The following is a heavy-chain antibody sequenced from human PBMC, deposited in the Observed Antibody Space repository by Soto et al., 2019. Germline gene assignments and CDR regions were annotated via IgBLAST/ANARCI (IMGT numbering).Heavy chain of an antibody. V-gene: IGHV4-61*01. CDR3: ASSTYVLLWFGPFDY. J-gene: IGHJ4*02. Sequence: SETLSLTCTVSGGSVSSGSYYWSWIRQPPGKGLEWIGYIYYSGSTNYNPSLKSRVTISVDTSKNQFSLKLSSVTAADTAVYYCASSTYVLLWFGPFDYWGQGTLVTVS. CDR1: GGSVSSGSYY. CDR2: IYYSGST. D-gene: IGHD3-10*01.